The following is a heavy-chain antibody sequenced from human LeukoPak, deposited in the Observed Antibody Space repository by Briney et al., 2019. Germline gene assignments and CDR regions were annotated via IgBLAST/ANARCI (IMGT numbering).Heavy chain of an antibody. CDR1: GFTFDDYA. Sequence: GGSLRLSCAASGFTFDDYAMHWVRQAPGKGLEWVSGISWNSGSIGYADSVKGRFTISRDNAKNSLYLQMNSLRAEDTALYHCARYRVGAAYGMDVWGQGTTVTVSS. D-gene: IGHD1-26*01. CDR3: ARYRVGAAYGMDV. CDR2: ISWNSGSI. V-gene: IGHV3-9*01. J-gene: IGHJ6*02.